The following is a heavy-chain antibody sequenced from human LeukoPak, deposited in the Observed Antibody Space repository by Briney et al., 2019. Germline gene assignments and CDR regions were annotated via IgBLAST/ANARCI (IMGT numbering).Heavy chain of an antibody. CDR2: INPSGGST. Sequence: ASVKVSCKASGYTFTSYCMHWVRQAPGQGLEWMGIINPSGGSTSYAQKFQGRVTMTRDTSTSTVYMELSSLRSEDTAVYYCARDGHYHDSSGYFVPSEYFDYWGQGTLVTVSS. J-gene: IGHJ4*02. CDR1: GYTFTSYC. V-gene: IGHV1-46*01. D-gene: IGHD3-22*01. CDR3: ARDGHYHDSSGYFVPSEYFDY.